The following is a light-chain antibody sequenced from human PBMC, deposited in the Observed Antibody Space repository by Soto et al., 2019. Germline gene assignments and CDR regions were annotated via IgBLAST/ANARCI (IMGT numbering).Light chain of an antibody. CDR1: SSDIGGYNY. Sequence: QLVLTQPASVSGSPGQSITISCTGTSSDIGGYNYVSWYQQLPGKVPKLIIYDVSNRPSGVSDRFSGSKSGNAASLTISGLQAEDEADYYCSSYTSTSTLYVFGTGTQLTVL. CDR3: SSYTSTSTLYV. J-gene: IGLJ1*01. V-gene: IGLV2-14*03. CDR2: DVS.